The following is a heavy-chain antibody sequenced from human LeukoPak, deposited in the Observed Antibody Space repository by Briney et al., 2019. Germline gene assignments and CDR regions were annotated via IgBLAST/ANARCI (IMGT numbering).Heavy chain of an antibody. J-gene: IGHJ4*02. CDR2: IDPSSTYI. Sequence: VGSLRLSSAASGLTFRGYSMNWVRQAPGKGLEWVSAIDPSSTYIYYADSVKGRFTISRDNAENSLSLQMKSLRVEDTAVYYCARAPTVLVGYCISSSCQADYWGQGTLVTVSS. CDR3: ARAPTVLVGYCISSSCQADY. V-gene: IGHV3-21*01. CDR1: GLTFRGYS. D-gene: IGHD2-2*01.